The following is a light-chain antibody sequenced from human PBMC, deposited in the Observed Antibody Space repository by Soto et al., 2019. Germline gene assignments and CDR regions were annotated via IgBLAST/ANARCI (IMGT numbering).Light chain of an antibody. CDR3: QQYNSYSRTWT. V-gene: IGKV1-5*03. CDR1: QSISSW. CDR2: KAS. Sequence: DIQRTQSPSTLSASVGDRVTIACRSSQSISSWLAWYQQKPGKAPKLLIYKASSLESGVPSRFSGSGSGTEFTLTISSLQPDDFATYYCQQYNSYSRTWTFGQGTKVDIK. J-gene: IGKJ1*01.